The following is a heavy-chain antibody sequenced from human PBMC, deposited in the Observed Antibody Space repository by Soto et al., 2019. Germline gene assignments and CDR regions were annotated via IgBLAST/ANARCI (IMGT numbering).Heavy chain of an antibody. CDR2: IYYSGST. D-gene: IGHD3-22*01. CDR1: GGSISSGGYY. CDR3: ARDPARGDSSGYWFQDWYFDL. V-gene: IGHV4-31*03. Sequence: QVQLQESGPGLVKPSQTLSLTCTVSGGSISSGGYYWSWIRQHPGKGLEWIGYIYYSGSTYYNPSLKSRVTISVDTSKNQFSLKLSSVTAADTAVYYCARDPARGDSSGYWFQDWYFDLWGRGTLVTVSS. J-gene: IGHJ2*01.